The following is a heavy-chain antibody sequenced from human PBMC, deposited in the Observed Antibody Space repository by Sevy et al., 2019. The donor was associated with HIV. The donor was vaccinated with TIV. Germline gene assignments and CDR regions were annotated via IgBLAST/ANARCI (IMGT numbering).Heavy chain of an antibody. CDR3: ARRRVEDYYGSGTPPLVNGPFDI. D-gene: IGHD3-10*01. Sequence: SETLSLTCTVSGGSISSSDNYWGWIRQPPGKGLDWIASSYYSGSTYYNPSLKSRVTISVDTSKNQFSLKLRSVTAAGTGVYYCARRRVEDYYGSGTPPLVNGPFDIWGQGTMVTVSS. J-gene: IGHJ3*02. CDR2: SYYSGST. CDR1: GGSISSSDNY. V-gene: IGHV4-39*01.